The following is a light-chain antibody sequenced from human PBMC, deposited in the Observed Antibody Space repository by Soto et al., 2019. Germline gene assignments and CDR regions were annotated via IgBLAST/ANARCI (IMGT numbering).Light chain of an antibody. CDR1: SSDVGGYNY. Sequence: QSVLTQPASVSGSPGQSITISCTGTSSDVGGYNYVSWYQQHPGKAPKLMIYDVSNRPSGVSNRFSGSKSGNTASLTISGLQAEDEADYYCSSYTSSSTLDDFGTGTNVT. CDR3: SSYTSSSTLDD. CDR2: DVS. J-gene: IGLJ1*01. V-gene: IGLV2-14*01.